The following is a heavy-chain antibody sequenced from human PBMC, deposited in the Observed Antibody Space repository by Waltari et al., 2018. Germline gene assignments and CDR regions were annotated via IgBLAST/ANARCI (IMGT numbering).Heavy chain of an antibody. D-gene: IGHD5-18*01. CDR1: GGSISSGGYY. Sequence: QVQLQESGPGLVKPSQTLSLTCTVSGGSISSGGYYWSWIRQHPGKGLEWIGYIYYSGSTYYNPSLKSRVTISVDTSKNQFSLKLSSVTAADTAVYYCARLTASVNGWWGNWFDPWGQGTLVTVSS. CDR3: ARLTASVNGWWGNWFDP. V-gene: IGHV4-31*03. CDR2: IYYSGST. J-gene: IGHJ5*02.